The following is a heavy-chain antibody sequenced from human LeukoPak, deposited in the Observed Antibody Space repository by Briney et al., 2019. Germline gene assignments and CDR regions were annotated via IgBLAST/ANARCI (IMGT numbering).Heavy chain of an antibody. CDR2: MNQDGSAK. D-gene: IGHD3-16*01. CDR1: GFNFGVYG. Sequence: PGTSLRLSCAASGFNFGVYGMHWVRQAPGKGLEWVANMNQDGSAKGYVDSVKGRFTISRDNARNSLYLQMSSLRPEDTAVYYCATYTHWVAGDVWGQGTTVTVSS. CDR3: ATYTHWVAGDV. V-gene: IGHV3-7*01. J-gene: IGHJ6*02.